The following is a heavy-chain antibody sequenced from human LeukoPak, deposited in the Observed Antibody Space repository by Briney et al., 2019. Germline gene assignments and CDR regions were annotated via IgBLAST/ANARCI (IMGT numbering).Heavy chain of an antibody. V-gene: IGHV3-48*02. D-gene: IGHD4-17*01. J-gene: IGHJ4*02. CDR2: ISSTGNTK. CDR1: GFTFSSHS. Sequence: GGSLRLSCAASGFTFSSHSMSWVRQAPGKGLEWVSYISSTGNTKHYVDSVKGRFTISRDNAKNSVYLQMNSLRDEDTAVYYCARDLTSVPTRWGRGTLVTVSS. CDR3: ARDLTSVPTR.